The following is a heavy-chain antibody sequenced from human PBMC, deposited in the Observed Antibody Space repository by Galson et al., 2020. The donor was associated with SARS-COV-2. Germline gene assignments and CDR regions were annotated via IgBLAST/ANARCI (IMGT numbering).Heavy chain of an antibody. CDR3: ARQNPHKDFWNWGGSYTRGPFDY. Sequence: AETLSLTCSVSGGSISSYHWSWIRQSPGKGLEWIGYIYYSGTTYYNPYFKSRVVISVDTSGNQVSLNLNSVTAADTAVYYCARQNPHKDFWNWGGSYTRGPFDYWGQGTLVTVSS. J-gene: IGHJ4*02. CDR1: GGSISSYH. V-gene: IGHV4-59*08. D-gene: IGHD3-3*01. CDR2: IYYSGTT.